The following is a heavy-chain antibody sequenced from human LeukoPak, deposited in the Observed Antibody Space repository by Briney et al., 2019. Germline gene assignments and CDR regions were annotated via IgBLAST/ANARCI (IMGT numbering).Heavy chain of an antibody. CDR1: DVSNYHFY. V-gene: IGHV4-59*08. Sequence: PSETLSLTCTVSDVSNYHFYETWLRQPPGKGLEFIRYISNTGSTEYSPPLKSRVPISLETSKNQFSLKVKSVTGADTPVFYCGRHRAYCSSSPFDYWGQGTLVTVSS. CDR3: GRHRAYCSSSPFDY. CDR2: ISNTGST. J-gene: IGHJ4*02. D-gene: IGHD6-6*01.